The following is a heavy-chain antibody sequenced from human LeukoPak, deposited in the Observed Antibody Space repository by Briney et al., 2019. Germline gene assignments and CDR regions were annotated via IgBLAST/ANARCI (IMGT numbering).Heavy chain of an antibody. CDR2: ISGSGDST. D-gene: IGHD1-1*01. Sequence: PGGSLRLSCAGSGFTFSSYVMTWVRQAPGKGLEWVSLISGSGDSTYYADSVKGRFTISRDNAKNSLYLQMDSLRAEDTAVYYCARDWNVGYWGQGTLVTVSS. CDR1: GFTFSSYV. CDR3: ARDWNVGY. V-gene: IGHV3-23*01. J-gene: IGHJ4*02.